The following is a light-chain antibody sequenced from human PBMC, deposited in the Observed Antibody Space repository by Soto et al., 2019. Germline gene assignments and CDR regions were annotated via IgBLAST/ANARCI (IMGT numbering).Light chain of an antibody. J-gene: IGKJ1*01. Sequence: DIVLTQSPGTLSLSPGERATLSCRTSQTVTANQLAWYQQKPGQAPRLLIYGVSTRAAGIPDRFGGSGSGTDFTLTISSLQSEDFAVYYCQQYNNWPPWTFGQGTKVDIK. CDR1: QTVTAN. V-gene: IGKV3D-15*01. CDR2: GVS. CDR3: QQYNNWPPWT.